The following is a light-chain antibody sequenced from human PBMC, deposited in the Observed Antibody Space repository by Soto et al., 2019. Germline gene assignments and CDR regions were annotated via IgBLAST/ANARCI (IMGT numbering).Light chain of an antibody. CDR1: QSLLHSNGYNH. CDR2: LGS. V-gene: IGKV2-28*01. Sequence: DIVMTQSPLFLPVTPGEPASISCRSSQSLLHSNGYNHLDWYLQKPGQSPQLLIYLGSNRPSGVPDRFSGSGSGTDFTLKSSRVVVQDVGLCYGVQALLTSQTTFGPSTRLEIK. J-gene: IGKJ5*01. CDR3: VQALLTSQTT.